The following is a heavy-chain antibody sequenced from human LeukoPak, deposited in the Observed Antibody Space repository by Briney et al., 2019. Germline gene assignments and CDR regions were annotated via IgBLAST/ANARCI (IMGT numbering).Heavy chain of an antibody. CDR2: ISGSGGDT. CDR3: VRRGGSDGWGDFDY. D-gene: IGHD3-10*01. CDR1: GFTLSSHA. J-gene: IGHJ4*02. V-gene: IGHV3-23*01. Sequence: QTGGSLRLSCAASGFTLSSHAMNWVRQAPGRGLEWVSTISGSGGDTLYADSVKGRFTISRDDSKNTLYLQMDSLKVEDTAIYYCVRRGGSDGWGDFDYWGQATQVTVSS.